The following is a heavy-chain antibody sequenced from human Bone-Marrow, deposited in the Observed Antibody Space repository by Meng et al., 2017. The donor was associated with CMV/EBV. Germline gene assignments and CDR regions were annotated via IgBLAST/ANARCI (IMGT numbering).Heavy chain of an antibody. CDR2: ISGSGGST. J-gene: IGHJ4*02. D-gene: IGHD2-15*01. CDR3: ARASCSGGSCYSLIAY. Sequence: GGSLRLSCAASGFTFSNAWMSWVRQAPGKGLEWVSAISGSGGSTYYAASVKGRFTISRDNPKNTLYLQMNSLRAEDTAVYSCARASCSGGSCYSLIAYWGQGPRVTCSS. V-gene: IGHV3-23*01. CDR1: GFTFSNAW.